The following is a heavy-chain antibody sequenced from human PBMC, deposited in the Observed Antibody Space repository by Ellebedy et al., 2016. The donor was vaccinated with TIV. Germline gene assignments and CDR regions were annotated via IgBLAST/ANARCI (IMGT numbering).Heavy chain of an antibody. J-gene: IGHJ4*02. D-gene: IGHD1-14*01. V-gene: IGHV3-11*01. CDR3: ARNLQNLDY. CDR1: GFTFSDYY. Sequence: GESLKISXAASGFTFSDYYMSWIRQAPGRGLEWVSYISSSGSTIYYADSVKGRFTISRDNAKNSLYLQMNSLRAEDTAVYYCARNLQNLDYWGQGTLVTVSS. CDR2: ISSSGSTI.